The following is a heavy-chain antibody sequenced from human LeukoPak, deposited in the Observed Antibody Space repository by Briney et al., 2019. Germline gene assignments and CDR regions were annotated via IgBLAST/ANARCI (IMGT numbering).Heavy chain of an antibody. CDR1: GFTFSSYA. V-gene: IGHV3-30-3*01. J-gene: IGHJ4*02. CDR3: ARMPSWTRSVCDY. CDR2: ISYDGSNK. D-gene: IGHD2-2*01. Sequence: GGSLRLSCAASGFTFSSYAMHWVRQAPGKGLEWVAVISYDGSNKYYAESVKGRFTISRDNSKNSLYSQMNSLRAEDTAVYYCARMPSWTRSVCDYWGQGTLVTVSS.